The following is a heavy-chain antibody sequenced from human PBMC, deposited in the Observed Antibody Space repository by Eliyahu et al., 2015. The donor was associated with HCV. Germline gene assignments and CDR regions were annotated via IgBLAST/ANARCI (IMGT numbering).Heavy chain of an antibody. D-gene: IGHD6-6*01. J-gene: IGHJ4*02. CDR3: ARARIVAPYFDY. CDR2: IYTSGTT. V-gene: IGHV4-61*02. CDR1: GDXINSGSYY. Sequence: VQLQESGPGLVKPSQTLSLTCTXSGDXINSGSYYWSWIRQPAGKRLEWVGRIYTSGTTNYNPSLKSRVTMSLDTSKNQFSLKLRSVSAADTAVYFCARARIVAPYFDYWGQGTLVTVSS.